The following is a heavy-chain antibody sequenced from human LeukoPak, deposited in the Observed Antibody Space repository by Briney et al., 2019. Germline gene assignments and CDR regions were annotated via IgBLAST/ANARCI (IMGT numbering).Heavy chain of an antibody. D-gene: IGHD2-2*02. J-gene: IGHJ4*02. Sequence: GASVRVSCKVSGYTLTDLSMHCVRQAPGKGLEWMGGVEPEDGKAIYAQRFQGRVTMTEDTSTDTAYMELSSLRSEDTAVYYCTTDILDYCDTSSCHKGNSWGQGTLVTVSS. CDR3: TTDILDYCDTSSCHKGNS. CDR2: VEPEDGKA. CDR1: GYTLTDLS. V-gene: IGHV1-24*01.